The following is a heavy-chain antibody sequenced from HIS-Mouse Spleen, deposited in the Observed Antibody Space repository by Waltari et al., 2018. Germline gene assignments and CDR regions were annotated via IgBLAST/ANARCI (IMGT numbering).Heavy chain of an antibody. CDR2: IYYSGST. D-gene: IGHD2-8*01. Sequence: QVQLQESGPGLVKPSETLSLTCTVSGGSIRRYYWSWLRQPPGKGLEWIGYIYYSGSTNYNPSLKSRVTISVDTSKNQFSLKLSSVTAADTAVYYCARDYCTNGVCYTDAFDIWGQGTMVTVSS. CDR3: ARDYCTNGVCYTDAFDI. J-gene: IGHJ3*02. V-gene: IGHV4-59*01. CDR1: GGSIRRYY.